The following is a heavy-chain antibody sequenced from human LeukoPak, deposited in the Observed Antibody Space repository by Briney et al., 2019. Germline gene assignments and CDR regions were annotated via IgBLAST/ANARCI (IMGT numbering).Heavy chain of an antibody. J-gene: IGHJ4*02. CDR3: ARLPTYGDYRSHIDY. Sequence: ASVKVSCKASGYTFTGYYMHWVRQAPGQGLEWMGWINPNSGDTHYAQKFQDRVTMTRDTSIITAYLELSRLRSDDTAVYYCARLPTYGDYRSHIDYWGQGTLVTVSS. D-gene: IGHD4-17*01. CDR2: INPNSGDT. V-gene: IGHV1-2*02. CDR1: GYTFTGYY.